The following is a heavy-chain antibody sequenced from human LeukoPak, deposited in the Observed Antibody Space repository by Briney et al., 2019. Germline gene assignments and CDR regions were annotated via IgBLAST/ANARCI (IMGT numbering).Heavy chain of an antibody. CDR2: IYTSGST. CDR3: ASPPIDSYGTIDY. D-gene: IGHD5-18*01. Sequence: SETLSLTCTVPGGSISSYYWSWIRQHAGKGLEWIGRIYTSGSTNYNPSLKSRVTMSVDTSKNQFSLKLSSVTAADTAVYYCASPPIDSYGTIDYWGQGTLVTVSS. CDR1: GGSISSYY. J-gene: IGHJ4*02. V-gene: IGHV4-4*07.